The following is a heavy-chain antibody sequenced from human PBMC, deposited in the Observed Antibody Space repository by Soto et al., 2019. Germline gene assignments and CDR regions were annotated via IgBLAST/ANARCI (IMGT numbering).Heavy chain of an antibody. CDR2: IIPIFGTA. J-gene: IGHJ4*02. CDR3: ARDQCYGDDPLFAY. V-gene: IGHV1-69*06. D-gene: IGHD4-17*01. CDR1: GGTFSSYA. Sequence: QVQLVQSGAEVKKPGSSVKVSCKASGGTFSSYAISWVRQAPGQGLEWMGGIIPIFGTANYAQKLQGRVTITADKSTSPAYMELSSLRSEDTAVYYCARDQCYGDDPLFAYWGQGTLVTVSS.